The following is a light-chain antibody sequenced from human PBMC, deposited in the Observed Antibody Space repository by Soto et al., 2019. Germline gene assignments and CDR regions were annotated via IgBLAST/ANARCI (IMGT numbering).Light chain of an antibody. J-gene: IGKJ2*01. CDR1: QSVSTY. V-gene: IGKV3-11*01. CDR2: EAS. Sequence: EIVLTQSPATLSLSPGERATLSCRASQSVSTYLGWYQEKPGQPPRLVFSEASNRATGIPARFSGSGSGTDFTLTMSSLEPEAFAIYFCHQRYSWPHSFGRGTKLEI. CDR3: HQRYSWPHS.